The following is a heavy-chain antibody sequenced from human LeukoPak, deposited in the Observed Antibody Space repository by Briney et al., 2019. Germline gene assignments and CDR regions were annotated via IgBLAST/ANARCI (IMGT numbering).Heavy chain of an antibody. CDR1: GDSISSGDYY. CDR3: ARPVPSRLGWFDP. CDR2: ISSSGST. D-gene: IGHD1-1*01. J-gene: IGHJ5*02. V-gene: IGHV4-61*02. Sequence: SETLSLTCTVSGDSISSGDYYWSWIRQPAGKGLEWIGRISSSGSTNYNPSLKSRVSISVHTSKNQFSLKLRSVTAADTAVYYCARPVPSRLGWFDPWGQGTLVTVSS.